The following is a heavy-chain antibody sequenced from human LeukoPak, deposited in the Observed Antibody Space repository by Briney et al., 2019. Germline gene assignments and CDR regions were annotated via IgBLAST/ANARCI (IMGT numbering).Heavy chain of an antibody. D-gene: IGHD2-2*01. J-gene: IGHJ6*02. CDR1: GGSFSGYY. CDR2: INHSGST. V-gene: IGHV4-34*01. CDR3: ASLPKPVVPAARRYYYGLDV. Sequence: PSETLSLTCAVYGGSFSGYYWSWIRQPPGKGLEWIGEINHSGSTNYNPSLKSRVTISVDTSKNQFSLKLSSVTAAGTAVYYCASLPKPVVPAARRYYYGLDVWGQGTTVTVSS.